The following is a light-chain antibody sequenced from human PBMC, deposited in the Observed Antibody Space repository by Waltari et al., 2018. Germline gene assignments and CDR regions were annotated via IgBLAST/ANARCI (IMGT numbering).Light chain of an antibody. CDR3: QQSKIWPA. CDR2: GAS. J-gene: IGKJ1*01. Sequence: EIVMTQSPATLSVSPGEGATLSCRASQGINSDLAWYQHKPGQAPRLLIYGASTRAAGVPARFRGGGSGTEFTLTISSLQSEDFGVYYCQQSKIWPAFGQGTKVEIK. V-gene: IGKV3-15*01. CDR1: QGINSD.